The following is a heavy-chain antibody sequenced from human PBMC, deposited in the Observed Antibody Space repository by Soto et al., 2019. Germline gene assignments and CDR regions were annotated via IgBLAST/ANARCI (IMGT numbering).Heavy chain of an antibody. V-gene: IGHV1-69*06. CDR3: ARGEDIVVVPAATNDAFDI. CDR1: GGTFSSYA. Sequence: QVQLVQSGAEVKKPGSSVKVSCKASGGTFSSYAISWVRQAPGQGLEWMGRIIPIFGTANYAQKFQGRVTITADKSTSTAYMELSSLRSEDTAVYYCARGEDIVVVPAATNDAFDIWGQGTMVTVSS. D-gene: IGHD2-2*01. J-gene: IGHJ3*02. CDR2: IIPIFGTA.